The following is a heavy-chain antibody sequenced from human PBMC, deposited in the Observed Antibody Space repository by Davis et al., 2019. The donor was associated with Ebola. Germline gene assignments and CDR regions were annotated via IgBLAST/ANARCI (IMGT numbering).Heavy chain of an antibody. CDR3: ARDGGYSYGYYYFDY. Sequence: PSETLSLTCTVSGGSISSGDYYWSWIRQPPGKGLEWIGYIYYSGSTNYNPSLKSRVTMSVDTSKNQFSLKLSSVTAADTAVYYCARDGGYSYGYYYFDYWGQGTLVTVSS. V-gene: IGHV4-61*08. D-gene: IGHD5-18*01. CDR1: GGSISSGDYY. CDR2: IYYSGST. J-gene: IGHJ4*02.